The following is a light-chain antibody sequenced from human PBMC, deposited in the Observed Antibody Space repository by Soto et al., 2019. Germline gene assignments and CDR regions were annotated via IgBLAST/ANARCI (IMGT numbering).Light chain of an antibody. V-gene: IGLV1-40*01. CDR1: GSNIGSTYD. J-gene: IGLJ1*01. CDR2: GNT. Sequence: QSVLTQPPSVSGAPGQRVTISCTGSGSNIGSTYDVQWYQQLPGTAPKLLIHGNTDRPSGVPDRFSGSKSGTSASLAITGLQADDEADYYCQSYDDSLSVHYVFGTGTQLTVL. CDR3: QSYDDSLSVHYV.